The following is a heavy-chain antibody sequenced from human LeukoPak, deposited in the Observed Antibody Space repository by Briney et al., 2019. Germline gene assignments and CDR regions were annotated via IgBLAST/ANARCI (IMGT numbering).Heavy chain of an antibody. V-gene: IGHV1-18*01. J-gene: IGHJ4*02. Sequence: ASVKVSCKASGYTFTSYGISWVRQAPGQGLEWMGWISAYNGNTNYAQKLQGRVTITADKSTSTAYMELSSLRSEDTAVYYCASSRMIQLWHHIDYWGQGTLVTVSS. CDR2: ISAYNGNT. CDR3: ASSRMIQLWHHIDY. CDR1: GYTFTSYG. D-gene: IGHD5-18*01.